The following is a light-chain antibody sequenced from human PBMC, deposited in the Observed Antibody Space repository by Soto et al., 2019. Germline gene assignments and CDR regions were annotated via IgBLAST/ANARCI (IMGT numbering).Light chain of an antibody. V-gene: IGLV2-11*01. J-gene: IGLJ2*01. Sequence: QSVLTQPRSVSVSPGQSVTISCTGTGSDVGGYDFVSWYQQHPGKAPKLMISDVSKRPSGVPDRFSGSKSGNTASLTISGLQAEDEADYYCCSYAGDLALFGGGTKVTVL. CDR2: DVS. CDR3: CSYAGDLAL. CDR1: GSDVGGYDF.